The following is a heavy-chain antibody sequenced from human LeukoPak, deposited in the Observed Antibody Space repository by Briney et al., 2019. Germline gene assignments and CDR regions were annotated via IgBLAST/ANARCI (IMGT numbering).Heavy chain of an antibody. CDR2: ISWNSGSI. J-gene: IGHJ4*02. CDR1: GLFFNNYA. Sequence: TGGSLRLSCAGSGLFFNNYAMHWVRQPPGKGLEWVSGISWNSGSIDYADSVKGRFTISRDNAKNSLYLQMNSLRVEDTAFYYCAKDNRRHYTSGPNPDSLHWGQGALVTVSS. CDR3: AKDNRRHYTSGPNPDSLH. D-gene: IGHD6-19*01. V-gene: IGHV3-9*01.